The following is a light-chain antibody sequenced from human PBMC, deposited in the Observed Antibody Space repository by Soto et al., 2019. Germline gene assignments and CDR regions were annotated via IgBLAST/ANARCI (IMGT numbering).Light chain of an antibody. CDR1: SSDVGTYDF. CDR2: VVI. V-gene: IGLV2-14*03. Sequence: QSALTQPASVSGSPGQSITISCTGTSSDVGTYDFVSWYQKHPDKAPKLMIYVVIYRPSGVSNRFSGSKPVNTATLTISGLKAKDEGNYYCGSYTTGSPRVFGTGTKLTVL. CDR3: GSYTTGSPRV. J-gene: IGLJ1*01.